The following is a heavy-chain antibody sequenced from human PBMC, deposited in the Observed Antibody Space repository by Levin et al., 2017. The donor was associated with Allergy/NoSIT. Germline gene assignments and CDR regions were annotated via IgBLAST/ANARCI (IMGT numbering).Heavy chain of an antibody. CDR1: GFTFSSYA. CDR3: ARGEECSRTSCYVGWYYQH. J-gene: IGHJ1*01. CDR2: IFSNGRST. Sequence: SCAASGFTFSSYAMHWVRQAPGKGLEFVSAIFSNGRSTFYANSVKGRFTISRDNSKNTLYLQMGSLRAEDMAVYYCARGEECSRTSCYVGWYYQHWGQGTLVTVSS. D-gene: IGHD2-2*01. V-gene: IGHV3-64*01.